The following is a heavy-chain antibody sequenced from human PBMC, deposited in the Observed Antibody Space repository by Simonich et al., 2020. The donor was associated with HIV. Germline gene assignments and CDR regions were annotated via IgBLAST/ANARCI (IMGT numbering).Heavy chain of an antibody. CDR2: INHSGST. V-gene: IGHV4-34*01. J-gene: IGHJ6*03. D-gene: IGHD1-1*01. CDR3: ARGIPRNYYYFYYMDV. Sequence: QVQLQQWGAGLLKPSETLSLTCAVYGGSFSGYYLSCIRQPPGKGREWIGEINHSGSTNYNTSLKGRVTISVDTSKNQFSLKLSSVTAADTAVYSCARGIPRNYYYFYYMDVWGKGTTVIVSS. CDR1: GGSFSGYY.